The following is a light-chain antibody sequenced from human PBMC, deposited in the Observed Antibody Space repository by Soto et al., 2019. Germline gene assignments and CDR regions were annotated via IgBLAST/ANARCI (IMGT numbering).Light chain of an antibody. CDR1: QSVSSSY. Sequence: EIVLTQSPGTLSLSPGERATLSCRASQSVSSSYLAWYQQKPGQAPRLLIYGASSRATGIPDRFSGSGSGTELSLTISGLEPEDFAVYYCQQYGCSPLSFGGGTKVEIK. J-gene: IGKJ4*01. V-gene: IGKV3-20*01. CDR2: GAS. CDR3: QQYGCSPLS.